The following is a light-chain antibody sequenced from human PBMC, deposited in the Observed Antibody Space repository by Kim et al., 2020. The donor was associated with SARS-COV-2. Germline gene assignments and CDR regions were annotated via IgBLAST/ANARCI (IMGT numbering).Light chain of an antibody. CDR2: SAS. CDR3: QQYGIAPPYT. Sequence: SPGERATHSCRASQSVCSNCVAWYQQKHGHAPRLLIYSASTRATAIPDRFSGSGSGTDFTLSISRLEPEDSAVYYCQQYGIAPPYTFGQGTKLEI. J-gene: IGKJ2*01. CDR1: QSVCSNC. V-gene: IGKV3-20*01.